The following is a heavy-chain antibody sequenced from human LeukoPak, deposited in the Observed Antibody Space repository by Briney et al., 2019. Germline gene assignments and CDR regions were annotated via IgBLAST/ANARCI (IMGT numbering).Heavy chain of an antibody. D-gene: IGHD3-3*01. CDR2: ISGSGDNT. Sequence: AGGSLRLSCAASGFTVSSNYMNWVRQAPGKGLEWLSTISGSGDNTYYADSVKGRFTVSRDNSKNTLYLQMNSLRVEDTAMYYCAKGAYYADWGQGTLVTVSS. J-gene: IGHJ4*02. V-gene: IGHV3-23*01. CDR1: GFTVSSNY. CDR3: AKGAYYAD.